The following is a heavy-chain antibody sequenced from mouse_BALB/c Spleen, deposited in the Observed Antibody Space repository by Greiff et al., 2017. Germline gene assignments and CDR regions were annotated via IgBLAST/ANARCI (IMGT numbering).Heavy chain of an antibody. V-gene: IGHV2-2*02. J-gene: IGHJ4*01. CDR1: GFSLTSYG. D-gene: IGHD2-2*01. CDR3: AMYVYDAPMDY. Sequence: QVQLQQSGPGLVQPSQSLSITCTVSGFSLTSYGVHWVRQSPGKGLEWLGVIWSGGSTDYNAAFISRLGISKDNSKSQVFFKMNSLQANDTAIYYCAMYVYDAPMDYGDQGTSVTVST. CDR2: IWSGGST.